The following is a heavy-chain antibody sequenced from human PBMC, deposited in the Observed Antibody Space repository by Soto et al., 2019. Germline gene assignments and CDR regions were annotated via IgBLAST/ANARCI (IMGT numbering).Heavy chain of an antibody. CDR2: INPNSGGT. V-gene: IGHV1-2*02. D-gene: IGHD2-15*01. CDR3: AREGCSGGSCYDTGGYYGMDV. Sequence: GASVKVSCKASGYTFTDYYMHWVRQAPGQGLEWMGWINPNSGGTNYAQKFQGRVTMTRDTSISTAYMELSRLRSDDTAVYYCAREGCSGGSCYDTGGYYGMDVWGQGTTVTDSS. J-gene: IGHJ6*02. CDR1: GYTFTDYY.